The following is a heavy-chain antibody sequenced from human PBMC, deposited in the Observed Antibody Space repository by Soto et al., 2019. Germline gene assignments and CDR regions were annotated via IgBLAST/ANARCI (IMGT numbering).Heavy chain of an antibody. V-gene: IGHV4-59*11. CDR3: ARWGSSWAEDYYGMDV. CDR1: GRSISCHY. J-gene: IGHJ6*02. Sequence: SETMSLTCTVSGRSISCHYSRWVRLRPGKGLWCIGYIYYSGSTNYNPSRKSRVTISVDTSKNQFSLKLSSVTAAGTAVYYCARWGSSWAEDYYGMDVWGQGTTVTVYS. CDR2: IYYSGST. D-gene: IGHD6-13*01.